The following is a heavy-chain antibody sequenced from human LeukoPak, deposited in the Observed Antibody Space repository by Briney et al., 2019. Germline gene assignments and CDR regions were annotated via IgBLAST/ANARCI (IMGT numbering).Heavy chain of an antibody. CDR2: ISVYNGNT. CDR3: ARDRIAVRPGWFDP. Sequence: ASVKVSCKASGYTFTSYGISWVRQAPGQGLEWMGWISVYNGNTKYAQNFQGRVTMTTDTSTSTAYMELRSLRSDDMAVYYCARDRIAVRPGWFDPWGQGTLVTVSS. J-gene: IGHJ5*02. V-gene: IGHV1-18*03. CDR1: GYTFTSYG. D-gene: IGHD6-6*01.